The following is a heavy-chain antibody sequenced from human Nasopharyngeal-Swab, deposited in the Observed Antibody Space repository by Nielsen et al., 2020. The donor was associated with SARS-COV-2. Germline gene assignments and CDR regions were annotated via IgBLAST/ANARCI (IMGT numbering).Heavy chain of an antibody. D-gene: IGHD2-21*02. CDR1: GFTFEDYT. V-gene: IGHV3-9*01. J-gene: IGHJ5*01. Sequence: GGSLRLSCAPSGFTFEDYTMHWVRKAPGKGLEWVSGISWNSGDLGYADSVKGRFTIPRANAKNYLFLQMKSLRTEDTAFDYCAKDGGHGDFTVGIDSWGQGTLVTVSS. CDR2: ISWNSGDL. CDR3: AKDGGHGDFTVGIDS.